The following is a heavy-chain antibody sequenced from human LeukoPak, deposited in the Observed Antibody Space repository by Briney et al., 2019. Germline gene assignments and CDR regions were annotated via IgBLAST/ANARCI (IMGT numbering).Heavy chain of an antibody. J-gene: IGHJ6*03. CDR2: ISGSSSTI. Sequence: GGSLRLSCAASGFTFSSYSMNWVRQAPGKGLEWLSYISGSSSTIYYAESVKGRFTISRDNAKNSQYLQMNSLRAEDTAVYYCARESLGYCSGSTCYYFSMDFWGKGTTVTVSS. CDR1: GFTFSSYS. V-gene: IGHV3-48*04. D-gene: IGHD2-15*01. CDR3: ARESLGYCSGSTCYYFSMDF.